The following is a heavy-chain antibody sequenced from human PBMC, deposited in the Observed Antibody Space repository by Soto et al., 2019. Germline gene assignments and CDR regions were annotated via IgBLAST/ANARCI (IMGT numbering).Heavy chain of an antibody. J-gene: IGHJ4*02. CDR2: IIPIFGTA. CDR1: GGTFSSYA. CDR3: AREGGGEGYYFDY. D-gene: IGHD3-16*01. Sequence: QVQLVQSGAEVKKPGSSVKVSCKASGGTFSSYAISWVRQAPGQGLEWMGGIIPIFGTANYAQKFQGRVKIPADEPTSTAYMELSSLRCEDTAVYYCAREGGGEGYYFDYWGQGTLVTVSS. V-gene: IGHV1-69*01.